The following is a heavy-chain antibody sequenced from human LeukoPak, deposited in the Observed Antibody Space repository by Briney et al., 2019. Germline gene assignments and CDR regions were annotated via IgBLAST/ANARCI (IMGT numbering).Heavy chain of an antibody. CDR3: ARGGLRYFAR. Sequence: GGPLRLSCEGSGFSFSNYWMSWVRQAPGKGLGWVANIKEDGSEKNYVDSVKGRFTISRDNAKNSLYLQMNSLRGEDTAVYYCARGGLRYFARWGQGTLVTVSS. V-gene: IGHV3-7*04. J-gene: IGHJ5*02. CDR1: GFSFSNYW. CDR2: IKEDGSEK. D-gene: IGHD3-16*01.